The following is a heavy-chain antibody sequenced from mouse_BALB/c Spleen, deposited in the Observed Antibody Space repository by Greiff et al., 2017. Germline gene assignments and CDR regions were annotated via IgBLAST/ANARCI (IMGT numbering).Heavy chain of an antibody. CDR1: GFAFSSYD. D-gene: IGHD2-14*01. CDR2: ICSGGGST. J-gene: IGHJ2*01. CDR3: AQVRRGYYFDY. V-gene: IGHV5-12-1*01. Sequence: EVQGVESGGGLVKPGGSLKLSCAASGFAFSSYDMSWVRQTPEKRLEWVAYICSGGGSTYYPDTVKGRFTISRDNAKNTLYLQMSSLKSEDTAMYYCAQVRRGYYFDYWGQGTTLTVSS.